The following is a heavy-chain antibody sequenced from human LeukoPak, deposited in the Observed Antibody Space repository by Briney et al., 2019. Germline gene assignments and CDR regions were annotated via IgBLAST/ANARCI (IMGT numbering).Heavy chain of an antibody. CDR1: GFTFSSHW. CDR2: IKSDGSSV. V-gene: IGHV3-74*01. Sequence: GGSLRLSCAASGFTFSSHWMQWVRQTPGKGLVWVSRIKSDGSSVDYADSVKGRFTISRDNAKNTLYLQMNSLRAEDMAVYYCVRDGVGAPPFDYWGQGALVTVSS. J-gene: IGHJ4*02. CDR3: VRDGVGAPPFDY. D-gene: IGHD1-26*01.